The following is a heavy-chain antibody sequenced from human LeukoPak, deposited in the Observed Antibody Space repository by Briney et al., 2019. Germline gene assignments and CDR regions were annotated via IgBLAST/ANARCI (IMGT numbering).Heavy chain of an antibody. CDR2: IIPIFGTA. J-gene: IGHJ5*02. CDR3: ARDGYDILTGFRWFDP. Sequence: SVKVSCKASGGTFSSYAISWVRQAPGQGLEWMGGIIPIFGTANYAQKFQGRVTMTRNTSISTAYMELSSLRSEDTAVYYCARDGYDILTGFRWFDPWGQGTLVTVSS. D-gene: IGHD3-9*01. CDR1: GGTFSSYA. V-gene: IGHV1-69*05.